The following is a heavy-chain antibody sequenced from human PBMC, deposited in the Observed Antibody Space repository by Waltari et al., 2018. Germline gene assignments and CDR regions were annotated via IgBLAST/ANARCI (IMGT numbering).Heavy chain of an antibody. V-gene: IGHV4-38-2*02. J-gene: IGHJ3*02. D-gene: IGHD5-12*01. CDR2: IYHSGST. CDR3: ARDLRGAFDI. Sequence: QVQLQESGPGLVRPSETLSLTGTVSVYSVSSGYYWGWIRQPPGKGLEWIGSIYHSGSTYYNPSLKSRVTISVDTSKNQFSLKLSSVTAADTAVYYCARDLRGAFDIWGQGTMVTVSS. CDR1: VYSVSSGYY.